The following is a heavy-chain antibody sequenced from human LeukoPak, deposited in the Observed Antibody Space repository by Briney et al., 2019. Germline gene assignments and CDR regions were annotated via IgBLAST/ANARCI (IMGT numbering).Heavy chain of an antibody. Sequence: GGSLRLSRAASGFTFSSYAMSWVRQAPGKGLEWVSTISGSGGSTYYADSVKGRFTISGDNSKNTLYLQMNSLRAEDTAVYYCARSVVAASFDYWGQGTLVTVSS. CDR1: GFTFSSYA. CDR2: ISGSGGST. D-gene: IGHD2-15*01. J-gene: IGHJ4*02. CDR3: ARSVVAASFDY. V-gene: IGHV3-23*01.